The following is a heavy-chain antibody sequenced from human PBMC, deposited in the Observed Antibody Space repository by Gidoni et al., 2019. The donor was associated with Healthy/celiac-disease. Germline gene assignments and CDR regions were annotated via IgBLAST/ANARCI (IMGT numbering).Heavy chain of an antibody. CDR3: ARGGALANWGFDY. Sequence: QKFQGRVTITRDTSASTAYMELSSLRSEDTAVYYCARGGALANWGFDYWGQGTLVTVSS. D-gene: IGHD7-27*01. J-gene: IGHJ4*02. V-gene: IGHV1-3*01.